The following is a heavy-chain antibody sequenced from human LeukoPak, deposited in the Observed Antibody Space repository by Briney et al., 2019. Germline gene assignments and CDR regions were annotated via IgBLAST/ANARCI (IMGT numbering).Heavy chain of an antibody. Sequence: GGSLRPSCAASGFTFSSYAMSWVRQAPGKGLEWVSAISGSGGSTYYADSVKGRFTISRDNSKNTLYLQMNSLRAEDTAVYYCAKDANSYSGYDFYFDYWGQGTLVTVSS. CDR2: ISGSGGST. CDR3: AKDANSYSGYDFYFDY. J-gene: IGHJ4*02. D-gene: IGHD5-12*01. V-gene: IGHV3-23*01. CDR1: GFTFSSYA.